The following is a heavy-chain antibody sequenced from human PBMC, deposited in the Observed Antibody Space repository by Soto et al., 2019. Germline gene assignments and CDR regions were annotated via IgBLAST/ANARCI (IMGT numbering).Heavy chain of an antibody. D-gene: IGHD3-3*01. Sequence: QVQLQESGPGLVKPSQTLSLTCTVSGASISSDNYYWGWVRQPPGRGLEWVGYIYYSGSIYYSPSLKSRSAISMDTSKNQLSRRVTSVTAADTAVYYCARLFWSGYAFDYWGQGTLVTVSS. J-gene: IGHJ4*02. CDR3: ARLFWSGYAFDY. V-gene: IGHV4-31*03. CDR1: GASISSDNYY. CDR2: IYYSGSI.